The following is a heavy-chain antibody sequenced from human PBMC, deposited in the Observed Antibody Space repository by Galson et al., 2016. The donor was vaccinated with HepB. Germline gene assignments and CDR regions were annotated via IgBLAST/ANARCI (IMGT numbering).Heavy chain of an antibody. D-gene: IGHD3-10*01. J-gene: IGHJ5*02. CDR2: IDVYSGNT. Sequence: SVKVSCKASGYTFSDNDISWVRQAPGQGLDWMGWIDVYSGNTKYAQKFQGRVTMTTDTSTRTAYMELGSLRSDDTAVYYCARHITKEWFDPWGQGTLVIISS. CDR3: ARHITKEWFDP. CDR1: GYTFSDND. V-gene: IGHV1-18*01.